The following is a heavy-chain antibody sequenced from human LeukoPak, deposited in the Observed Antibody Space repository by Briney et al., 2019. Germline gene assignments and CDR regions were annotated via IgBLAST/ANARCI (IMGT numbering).Heavy chain of an antibody. V-gene: IGHV1-69*13. CDR3: AFSSYYLQGNYYYMDV. J-gene: IGHJ6*03. CDR1: GGTFSSYA. Sequence: VASVKVSCKASGGTFSSYAISWVRQAPGQGLEWMGGIIPIFGTANYAQKLQGRVTITADESTSTAYMELSSLRSEDTAVYYCAFSSYYLQGNYYYMDVWGKGTTVTVSS. D-gene: IGHD1-26*01. CDR2: IIPIFGTA.